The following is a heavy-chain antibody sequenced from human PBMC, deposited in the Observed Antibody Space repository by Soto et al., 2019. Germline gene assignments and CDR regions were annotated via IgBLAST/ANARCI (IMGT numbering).Heavy chain of an antibody. D-gene: IGHD1-26*01. CDR2: MNANSGGA. CDR3: ARAQGGADLGSPDY. J-gene: IGHJ4*02. Sequence: QVQLVQSGAEVKKPGASVKVSCKASGYTFTGYYIHWVRQAPGQGLEWMGWMNANSGGANHAPKFQGRVAMSRDTPTNTPYLQWGALTSDDTAVYSWARAQGGADLGSPDYGGQGPLVTVPS. CDR1: GYTFTGYY. V-gene: IGHV1-2*02.